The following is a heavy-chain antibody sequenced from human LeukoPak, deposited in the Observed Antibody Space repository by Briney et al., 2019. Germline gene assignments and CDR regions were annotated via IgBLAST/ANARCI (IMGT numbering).Heavy chain of an antibody. CDR2: ISFDGSNE. CDR1: GFTFKSFA. Sequence: GGSLRLSCAASGFTFKSFAMHWVRQAPGKGLEWVAVISFDGSNEYHADSVKGRFTISRDNAKNTLYLQMNSLRAEDTAVYYCAREGGQRLDYWGQGTLVTVSS. D-gene: IGHD3-16*01. V-gene: IGHV3-30*04. J-gene: IGHJ4*02. CDR3: AREGGQRLDY.